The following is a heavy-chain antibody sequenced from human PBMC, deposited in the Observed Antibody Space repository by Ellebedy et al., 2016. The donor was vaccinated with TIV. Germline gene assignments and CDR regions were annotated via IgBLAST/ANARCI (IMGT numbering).Heavy chain of an antibody. D-gene: IGHD5-12*01. Sequence: MPSETLSLTCGVDGGSFSGFYWTWIRQPPGKGLEWIAEINHRRDTNYNPSLMGRVTVSIDTSTDDFSLKMTSVTAADTAVYYCAREGIVATMFIDPWGPGTLVTVSS. CDR1: GGSFSGFY. V-gene: IGHV4-34*01. J-gene: IGHJ5*02. CDR3: AREGIVATMFIDP. CDR2: INHRRDT.